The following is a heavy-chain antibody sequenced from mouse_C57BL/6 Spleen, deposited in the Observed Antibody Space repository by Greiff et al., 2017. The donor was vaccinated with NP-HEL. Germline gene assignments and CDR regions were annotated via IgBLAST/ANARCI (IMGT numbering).Heavy chain of an antibody. Sequence: VQLKESGPELVKPGASVKISCKASGYSFTGYYMNWVKQSPEKSLEWIGEINPSTGGTTYNQKFKAKATLTVDKSSSTAYMQLKSLTSEDSAVNYCARSRLREFAYWGQGTLVTVSA. J-gene: IGHJ3*01. D-gene: IGHD2-4*01. CDR1: GYSFTGYY. CDR2: INPSTGGT. V-gene: IGHV1-42*01. CDR3: ARSRLREFAY.